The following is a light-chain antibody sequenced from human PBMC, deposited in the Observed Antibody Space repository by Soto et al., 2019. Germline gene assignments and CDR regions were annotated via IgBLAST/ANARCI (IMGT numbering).Light chain of an antibody. CDR1: SSNIGAGYD. CDR3: QSYDSSLSGYV. J-gene: IGLJ1*01. CDR2: GNS. V-gene: IGLV1-40*01. Sequence: QSVLTQPPSVSGAPGQRGTISCTGSSSNIGAGYDVHWYQQLPGTAPKLLIYGNSNRPSGVPDRFSGSKSGTSASLAITGLQAEDEAGYYCQSYDSSLSGYVFGTGTKVTVL.